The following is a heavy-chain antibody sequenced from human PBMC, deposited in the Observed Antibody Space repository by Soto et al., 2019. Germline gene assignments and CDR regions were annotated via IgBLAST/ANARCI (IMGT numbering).Heavy chain of an antibody. CDR1: GFTFTKAY. CDR3: ATEGGYPGSNFDGAY. D-gene: IGHD1-26*01. V-gene: IGHV3-15*01. J-gene: IGHJ4*02. CDR2: IKGSHAGGTT. Sequence: EVQLVESGGGLVEPGGSIRLSFVASGFTFTKAYMTWVRQAPGKGLEWVGRIKGSHAGGTTDYATSVKGRFTISRDDSKNTLYLQMNSLKTEDTSVYYCATEGGYPGSNFDGAYWGQGTLVTVSS.